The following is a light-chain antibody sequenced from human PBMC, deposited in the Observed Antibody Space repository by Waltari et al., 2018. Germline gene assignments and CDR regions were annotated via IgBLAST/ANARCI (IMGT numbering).Light chain of an antibody. CDR3: YQHFITPFT. CDR1: QSVLYSSSNKNY. V-gene: IGKV4-1*01. CDR2: WAS. Sequence: DIVMTQSPYSLAVSLGDRATINCKSSQSVLYSSSNKNYLSWYQQKPGQPPTLLIYWASTRESGVPDRFTGGGSGTDFALTISSLQAEDMAVYDCYQHFITPFTFGPGTRVDIK. J-gene: IGKJ3*01.